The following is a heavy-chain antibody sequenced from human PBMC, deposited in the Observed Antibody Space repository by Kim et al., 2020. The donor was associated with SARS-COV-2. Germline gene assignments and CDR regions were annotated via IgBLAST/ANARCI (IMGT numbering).Heavy chain of an antibody. D-gene: IGHD3-3*01. J-gene: IGHJ6*02. Sequence: ALKGRFTNSRDNAKNSLYLEMNSLRAEDTVLYYCAKVPERFLGKYGMDVWGQGTTVTVSS. CDR3: AKVPERFLGKYGMDV. V-gene: IGHV3-9*01.